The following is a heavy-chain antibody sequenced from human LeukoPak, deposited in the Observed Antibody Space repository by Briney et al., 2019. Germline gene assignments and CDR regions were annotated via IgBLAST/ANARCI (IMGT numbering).Heavy chain of an antibody. Sequence: GASVKVSCKASGYTFSSYDINWVRQATGQGREWMGWMNPNSGNTGYVEKFQGRVIMTRDTSISTAYMELSSLTSEDTAFYFCARDRVGVGGNGYENWGQGTLVTVSS. CDR1: GYTFSSYD. V-gene: IGHV1-8*01. D-gene: IGHD5-24*01. J-gene: IGHJ4*02. CDR3: ARDRVGVGGNGYEN. CDR2: MNPNSGNT.